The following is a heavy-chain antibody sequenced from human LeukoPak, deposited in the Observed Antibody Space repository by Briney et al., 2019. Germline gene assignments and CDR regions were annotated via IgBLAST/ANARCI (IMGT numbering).Heavy chain of an antibody. CDR2: ISSSSSYI. V-gene: IGHV3-21*01. CDR3: ARELAKRDPIDY. CDR1: GFTFSSYS. Sequence: GGSLRLSCAASGFTFSSYSMNWVRQAPGKGLEWASSISSSSSYIYYADSVKGRFTISRDNAKNSLYLQMNSLRAEDTAVYYCARELAKRDPIDYWGQGTLVTVSS. J-gene: IGHJ4*02. D-gene: IGHD5-12*01.